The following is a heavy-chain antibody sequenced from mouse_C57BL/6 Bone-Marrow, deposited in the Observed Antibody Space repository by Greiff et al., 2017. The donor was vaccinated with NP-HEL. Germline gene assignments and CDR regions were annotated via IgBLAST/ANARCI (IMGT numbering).Heavy chain of an antibody. CDR2: IWGGGST. V-gene: IGHV2-9*01. CDR3: AKPYDGDYFWYFDV. CDR1: GFSFTSYG. Sequence: VKVVESGPGLVAPSQCLSITCTVSGFSFTSYGVDWVRQPPGKGLEWLGVIWGGGSTTYNSALMSRLSISKDNAKSQVFLKMNSLQTDDTAMYYFAKPYDGDYFWYFDVWGTGTTVTVSS. J-gene: IGHJ1*03. D-gene: IGHD2-13*01.